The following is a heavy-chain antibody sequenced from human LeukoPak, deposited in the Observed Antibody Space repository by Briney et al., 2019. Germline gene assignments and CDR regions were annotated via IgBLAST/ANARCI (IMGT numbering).Heavy chain of an antibody. CDR2: IYYSGST. D-gene: IGHD4-17*01. J-gene: IGHJ6*02. CDR1: GGSISSGDYY. CDR3: ARDRLTTFLSHYSMDV. Sequence: SETLSLTCTVSGGSISSGDYYWSWIRQPSGKGLEWIGYIYYSGSTYYNPSLKSRVTISVDTSKNQFSLKLSSVTAADTAVYYCARDRLTTFLSHYSMDVWGQGTTVTVSS. V-gene: IGHV4-30-4*01.